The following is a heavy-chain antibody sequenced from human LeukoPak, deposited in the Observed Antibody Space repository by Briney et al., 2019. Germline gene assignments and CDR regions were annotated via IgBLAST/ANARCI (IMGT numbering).Heavy chain of an antibody. Sequence: GGSLRLSCAASGFTFSRYWMYWARQVPGKGLVWVARINTDGSIIDYADSVKGRFTISRDNAKNTLYLQMSSLRAEDTAVYYCARVLTGSWDWFDPWGQGTLVTVSS. CDR2: INTDGSII. J-gene: IGHJ5*02. CDR3: ARVLTGSWDWFDP. V-gene: IGHV3-74*01. D-gene: IGHD2-8*02. CDR1: GFTFSRYW.